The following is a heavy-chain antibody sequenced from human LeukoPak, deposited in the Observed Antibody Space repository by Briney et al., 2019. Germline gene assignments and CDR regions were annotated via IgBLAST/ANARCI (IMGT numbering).Heavy chain of an antibody. V-gene: IGHV3-21*01. D-gene: IGHD6-13*01. CDR3: AGGIAAAGGFDY. CDR2: ISSSSSYI. J-gene: IGHJ4*02. Sequence: PGGSLRLPCAASGFTFSSYSMNWVRQAPGKGLEWVSSISSSSSYIYYADSVKGRFTISRDNAKNSLYLQMNSLRAEDTAVYYCAGGIAAAGGFDYWGQGTLVTVSS. CDR1: GFTFSSYS.